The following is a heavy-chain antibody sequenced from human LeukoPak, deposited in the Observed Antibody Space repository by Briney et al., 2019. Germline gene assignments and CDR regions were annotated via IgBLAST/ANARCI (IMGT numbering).Heavy chain of an antibody. J-gene: IGHJ4*02. CDR3: ARHGRSLEFDY. Sequence: PSETLSLTCTVSGGSFSSSSSYWGWIRQPPGKGLEWIGTIHHSGSTYYNPPLKSRLTISEDTSKNRFSLKLTSVTAADTAVYYCARHGRSLEFDYWGQGSLVTVSS. D-gene: IGHD3-16*02. CDR1: GGSFSSSSSY. CDR2: IHHSGST. V-gene: IGHV4-39*01.